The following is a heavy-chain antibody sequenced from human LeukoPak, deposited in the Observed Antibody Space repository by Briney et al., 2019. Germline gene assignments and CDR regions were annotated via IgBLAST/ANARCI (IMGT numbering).Heavy chain of an antibody. V-gene: IGHV4-59*12. D-gene: IGHD2-21*01. CDR2: IYHSGST. CDR3: ARESVIFDY. Sequence: KPSETLSLTCTVSGGSISSYYWSWIRQPPGKGLEWIGYIYHSGSTYYNPSLKSRVTISVDRSKNQFSLKLSSVTAADTAVYYCARESVIFDYWGQGTLVTVSS. J-gene: IGHJ4*02. CDR1: GGSISSYY.